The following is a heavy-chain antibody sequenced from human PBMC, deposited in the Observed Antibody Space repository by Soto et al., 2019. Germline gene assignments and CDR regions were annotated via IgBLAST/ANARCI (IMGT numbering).Heavy chain of an antibody. CDR3: ARVGCSGGSCYRSFDY. CDR1: GGTFSSYT. J-gene: IGHJ4*02. D-gene: IGHD2-15*01. V-gene: IGHV1-69*02. CDR2: IIPILGIA. Sequence: QVQLVQSGAEVKKPASSVKVSCKASGGTFSSYTISWVRQAPGQGLEWMGRIIPILGIANYAQKFQGRVTITADKSTSTAYMVLSSLRSEDTAVYYCARVGCSGGSCYRSFDYWGQGTLVTVSS.